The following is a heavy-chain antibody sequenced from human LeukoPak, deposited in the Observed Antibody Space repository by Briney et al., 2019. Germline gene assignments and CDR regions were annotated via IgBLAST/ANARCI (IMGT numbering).Heavy chain of an antibody. CDR1: GFTFSSYS. CDR3: ASYYDYVWGSYRYRAFDY. V-gene: IGHV3-21*01. Sequence: GGSLRLSCAASGFTFSSYSMNWVRHAPGKGLEWVSSISSSSSYIYYADSVKGRFTISRDNSKNTLYLQMNSLRAEDTAVYYCASYYDYVWGSYRYRAFDYWGQGTLVTVSS. D-gene: IGHD3-16*02. CDR2: ISSSSSYI. J-gene: IGHJ4*02.